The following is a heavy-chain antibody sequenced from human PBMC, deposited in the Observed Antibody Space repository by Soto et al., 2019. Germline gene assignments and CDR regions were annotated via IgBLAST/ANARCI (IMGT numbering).Heavy chain of an antibody. Sequence: QVQLQESGPGLVKPSETLSLTCTVSGGSISSYYWSWIRQPPGKGLEWIGYIYYSGSTNYNPSLKSRVTIXVXPXXNQFSLKLSSVTAADTAVYYCARDDKRIGSGTFDYWGQGTLVTVSS. J-gene: IGHJ4*02. CDR1: GGSISSYY. CDR2: IYYSGST. D-gene: IGHD2-15*01. V-gene: IGHV4-59*01. CDR3: ARDDKRIGSGTFDY.